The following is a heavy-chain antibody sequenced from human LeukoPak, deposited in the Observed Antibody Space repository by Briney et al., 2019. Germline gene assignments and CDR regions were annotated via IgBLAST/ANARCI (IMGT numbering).Heavy chain of an antibody. CDR2: ISAYNGNT. D-gene: IGHD3-10*01. CDR1: GYTFTIFC. J-gene: IGHJ4*02. CDR3: ARDRVPLYGSGSYYVY. Sequence: SVTLSCKASGYTFTIFCISWVRQPAGHGLEWVGWISAYNGNTNYGHNRQGRVTMTTDTSTSTAYMERRSLRSDDAAVYYCARDRVPLYGSGSYYVYWGQGTLVTVSS. V-gene: IGHV1-18*04.